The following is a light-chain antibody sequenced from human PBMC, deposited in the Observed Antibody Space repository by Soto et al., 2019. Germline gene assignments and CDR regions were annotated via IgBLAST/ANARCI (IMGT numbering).Light chain of an antibody. J-gene: IGLJ1*01. Sequence: QSPLSQPPSVSLAPGQRITISCTGSSSNIGADFDVYLYQQLPGAAPKLLIYGNTNRPSGVPDRFSGSKSGTSASLAITGLQAEDEADYYCQSYDRSLTGVFGTGTKVTVL. CDR1: SSNIGADFD. CDR3: QSYDRSLTGV. CDR2: GNT. V-gene: IGLV1-40*01.